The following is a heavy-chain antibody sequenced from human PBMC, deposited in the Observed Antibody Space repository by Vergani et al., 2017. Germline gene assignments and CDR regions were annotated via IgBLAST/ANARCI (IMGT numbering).Heavy chain of an antibody. V-gene: IGHV3-7*01. J-gene: IGHJ6*03. CDR3: ARVPTIDFWTYYYYYYMDV. Sequence: EVQLVESGGGLVQPGGSLRLSCAASGFTFSSYWMSWVRQAPGKGLEWVANIKQDGSEKYYVDSVKGRFTISRDNAKNSLYLQMNSLRAEDTAVYYCARVPTIDFWTYYYYYYMDVWGKGP. CDR2: IKQDGSEK. CDR1: GFTFSSYW. D-gene: IGHD3-3*01.